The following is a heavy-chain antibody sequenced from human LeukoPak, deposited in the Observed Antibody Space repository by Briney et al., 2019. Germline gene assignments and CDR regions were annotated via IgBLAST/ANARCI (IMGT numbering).Heavy chain of an antibody. V-gene: IGHV4-4*07. J-gene: IGHJ5*02. CDR2: IYGSGST. Sequence: SETLSLTCTVPGGSISSYYWSWIRQPAGKGLEWIGRIYGSGSTNYNPSLKSRVTMSVDTSKNQFSLKLSPVTAADTAVYYCASHYYYDSNGFDRWGQGTLVTVSS. CDR3: ASHYYYDSNGFDR. D-gene: IGHD3-22*01. CDR1: GGSISSYY.